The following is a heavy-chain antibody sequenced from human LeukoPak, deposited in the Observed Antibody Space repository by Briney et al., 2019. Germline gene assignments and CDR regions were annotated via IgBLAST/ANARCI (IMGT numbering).Heavy chain of an antibody. CDR2: INPNSGGT. CDR1: GYTFTGYY. Sequence: ASVKVSCKASGYTFTGYYMRWVRQAPGQGLEWMGWINPNSGGTNYAQTFQGRVTMTRDTSISTDYMELSRLRSDDTAVYYCARANGGSYRFDYWGQGTLVTVSS. D-gene: IGHD1-26*01. J-gene: IGHJ4*02. V-gene: IGHV1-2*02. CDR3: ARANGGSYRFDY.